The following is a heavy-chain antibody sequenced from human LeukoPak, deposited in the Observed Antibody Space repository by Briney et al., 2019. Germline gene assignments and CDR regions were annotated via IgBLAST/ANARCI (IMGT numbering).Heavy chain of an antibody. D-gene: IGHD6-19*01. CDR2: ISWNSGSI. CDR1: GFTFDDYA. V-gene: IGHV3-9*03. Sequence: GRSLRLSCAPSGFTFDDYAMHWVRHAPGKGLEWDSGISWNSGSIGYADSGKGRFTISRDNAKNSLYLQMNSLRAEDMALYYCAKSAVAGTGGYFDYWGQGTLVTVSS. J-gene: IGHJ4*02. CDR3: AKSAVAGTGGYFDY.